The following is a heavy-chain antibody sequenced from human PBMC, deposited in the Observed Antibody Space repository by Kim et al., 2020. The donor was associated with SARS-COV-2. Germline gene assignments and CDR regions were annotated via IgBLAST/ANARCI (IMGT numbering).Heavy chain of an antibody. CDR3: ARDYVVYGPMIVVANLDY. Sequence: ASVKVSCKASGYTFTSYAMNWVRQAPGQGLEWMGWINTNTGNPTYAQGFTGRFVFSLDTSVSTAYLQISSLKAEDTAVYYCARDYVVYGPMIVVANLDYWGQGTLVTVSS. CDR2: INTNTGNP. V-gene: IGHV7-4-1*02. CDR1: GYTFTSYA. J-gene: IGHJ4*02. D-gene: IGHD3-22*01.